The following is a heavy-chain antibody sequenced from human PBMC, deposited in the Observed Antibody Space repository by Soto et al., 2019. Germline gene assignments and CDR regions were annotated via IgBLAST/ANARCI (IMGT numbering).Heavy chain of an antibody. Sequence: QVQLQQWGAGLLKPSETLSLKCAVTGGSLSGYYWSWIRQPPGKGLEWIGEVKDGGHTNYSPSLRGRVTISSDTSNNQFSLSLNSVTAADTGVYYCARGQEGVVATHWDHGSLVTVSS. CDR2: VKDGGHT. CDR3: ARGQEGVVATH. CDR1: GGSLSGYY. J-gene: IGHJ4*01. V-gene: IGHV4-34*01. D-gene: IGHD5-12*01.